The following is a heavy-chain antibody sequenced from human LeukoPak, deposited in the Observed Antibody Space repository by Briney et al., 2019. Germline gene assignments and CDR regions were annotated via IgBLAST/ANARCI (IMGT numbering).Heavy chain of an antibody. J-gene: IGHJ4*02. V-gene: IGHV1-18*01. CDR1: DYTFTSSG. CDR2: ISAYNGNT. D-gene: IGHD3-10*01. Sequence: ASVKVSCKASDYTFTSSGISWVRQAAGQGLEWMGWISAYNGNTNYAQKFQGRVTMTTDTSTKTAYMELRSLTSDDTAVYFCASSPRGVADDYWGQGTLVTVSS. CDR3: ASSPRGVADDY.